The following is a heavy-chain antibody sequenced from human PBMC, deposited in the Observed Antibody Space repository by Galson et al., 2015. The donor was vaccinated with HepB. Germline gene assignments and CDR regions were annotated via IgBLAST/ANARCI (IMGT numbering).Heavy chain of an antibody. CDR1: GFTFSSNY. D-gene: IGHD6-13*01. CDR2: IYSGGST. J-gene: IGHJ5*02. V-gene: IGHV3-53*01. Sequence: SLRLSCAASGFTFSSNYMSWVRQAPGKGLEWVSVIYSGGSTYYADSVKGRFTISRDNSKNTLYLQMNSLRAEDTAVYYCARVAAAGSNWFDPWGQGTLVTVSS. CDR3: ARVAAAGSNWFDP.